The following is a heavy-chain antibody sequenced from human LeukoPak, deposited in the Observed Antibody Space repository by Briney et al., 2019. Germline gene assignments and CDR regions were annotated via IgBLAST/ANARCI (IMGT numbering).Heavy chain of an antibody. V-gene: IGHV3-30*02. CDR2: IRYDGSNK. CDR3: AKDGDIVVVPAATVLDY. CDR1: GFTFSSYG. D-gene: IGHD2-2*01. Sequence: GGSLRLSCAASGFTFSSYGMHWVRQAPGKGLEWVAFIRYDGSNKYYADSVKGRFTISRDNSKNTLYLQMNSLRAEDTAVYYCAKDGDIVVVPAATVLDYWGQGTLVTVSS. J-gene: IGHJ4*02.